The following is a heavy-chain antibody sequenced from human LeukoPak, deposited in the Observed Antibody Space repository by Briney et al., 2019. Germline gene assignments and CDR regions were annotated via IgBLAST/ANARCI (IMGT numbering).Heavy chain of an antibody. CDR3: AMGPPLDY. D-gene: IGHD3-10*01. CDR1: GGSISSYY. CDR2: IYYSGST. J-gene: IGHJ4*02. Sequence: SETLSLTCTVSGGSISSYYWSWIRQPPGKGLEWIGYIYYSGSTSYNPSLKSRVTISVDTSKNQFSLKLSSVTAADTAVYYCAMGPPLDYWGQGTLVTVSS. V-gene: IGHV4-59*08.